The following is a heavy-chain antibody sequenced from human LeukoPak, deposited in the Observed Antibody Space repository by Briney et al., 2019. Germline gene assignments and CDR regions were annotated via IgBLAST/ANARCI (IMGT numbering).Heavy chain of an antibody. J-gene: IGHJ4*02. CDR1: GFTFSSYS. CDR2: ISSSSSYI. CDR3: ARGVDTAMTSLDY. Sequence: SGGSLRLSCAASGFTFSSYSMNWVRQAPGKGLEWVSSISSSSSYIYYADSVKGRFTISRDNAKNSLYLQMNSLRAEDTAVYYCARGVDTAMTSLDYWGQGTLVTVSS. V-gene: IGHV3-21*01. D-gene: IGHD5-18*01.